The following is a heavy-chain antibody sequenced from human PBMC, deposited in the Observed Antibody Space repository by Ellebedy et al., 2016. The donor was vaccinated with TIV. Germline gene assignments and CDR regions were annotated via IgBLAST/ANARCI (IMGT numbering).Heavy chain of an antibody. J-gene: IGHJ4*02. V-gene: IGHV3-11*04. Sequence: PGGSLRLSCAASGVTFSDYYMSWIRQVPEKGLEWVSYINSGSSTIFYADSVKGRFTISRDNAKNSLYLQMSSLRDEDTAVYYCARDYSGYFFDYWGQGALVTVSS. CDR2: INSGSSTI. D-gene: IGHD5-12*01. CDR3: ARDYSGYFFDY. CDR1: GVTFSDYY.